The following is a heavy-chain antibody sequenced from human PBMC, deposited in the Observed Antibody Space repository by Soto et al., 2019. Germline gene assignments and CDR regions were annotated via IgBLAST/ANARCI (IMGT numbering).Heavy chain of an antibody. D-gene: IGHD6-13*01. J-gene: IGHJ4*02. CDR3: ARGSSSWAYYFDF. V-gene: IGHV3-48*02. CDR1: GFTFSSDS. CDR2: ITSSGTTV. Sequence: EVHLVESGGGLVQPGGSLRLSCAASGFTFSSDSLNWVRQAPGKGLEWVSYITSSGTTVYYADSVRGRFTISRDNAKNSLYLQMNSLRDDDTAVYYCARGSSSWAYYFDFWGQGTLVTVSS.